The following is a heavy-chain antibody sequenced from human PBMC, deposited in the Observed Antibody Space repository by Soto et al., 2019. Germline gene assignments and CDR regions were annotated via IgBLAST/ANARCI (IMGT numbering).Heavy chain of an antibody. D-gene: IGHD3-9*01. CDR2: IYYSGST. CDR1: GGSISSYY. CDR3: AGGVYSYDILTGYPYNWFDP. Sequence: SETLSLTCTVSGGSISSYYWSWIRQPPGKGLEWIGYIYYSGSTNYNPSLKSRVTISVDTSKNQFSLKLSSVTAADTAVDYCAGGVYSYDILTGYPYNWFDPWGQGTLVTVSS. J-gene: IGHJ5*02. V-gene: IGHV4-59*01.